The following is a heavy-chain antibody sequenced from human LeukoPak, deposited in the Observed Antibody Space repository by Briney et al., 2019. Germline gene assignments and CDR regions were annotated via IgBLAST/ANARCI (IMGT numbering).Heavy chain of an antibody. CDR2: IWYDGSNK. CDR3: ARGPSAYPKCFDY. J-gene: IGHJ4*02. Sequence: GGSLRLSCAASGFNFSSFGMHWVRQAPGKGLEWVAVIWYDGSNKYYADSVKGRFTISRDNSKNTLYLQMNSLRAEDTAVYYCARGPSAYPKCFDYWGQGTLVTVSS. V-gene: IGHV3-33*01. CDR1: GFNFSSFG. D-gene: IGHD5-12*01.